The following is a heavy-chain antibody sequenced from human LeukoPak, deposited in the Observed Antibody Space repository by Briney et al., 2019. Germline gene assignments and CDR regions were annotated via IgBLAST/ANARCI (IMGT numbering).Heavy chain of an antibody. V-gene: IGHV3-30*18. Sequence: GGSLRLSCAASGFTFSSYGMHWVRQAPGKGLEWVAVISYDGSNKYYADSVKGRFTISRDNSKNTLYLQMNSLRAEDTAVYYCAKTQSSSWYYYYGMDVWGQGTTVTVSS. J-gene: IGHJ6*02. CDR1: GFTFSSYG. CDR3: AKTQSSSWYYYYGMDV. D-gene: IGHD6-13*01. CDR2: ISYDGSNK.